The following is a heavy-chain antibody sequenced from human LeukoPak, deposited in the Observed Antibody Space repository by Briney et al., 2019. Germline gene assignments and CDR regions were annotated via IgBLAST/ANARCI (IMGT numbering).Heavy chain of an antibody. V-gene: IGHV3-66*01. J-gene: IGHJ4*02. CDR1: GFTVSNNY. CDR2: IYSGGNT. CDR3: ARDLACDY. Sequence: GGSLRLSCAAAGFTVSNNYMTWVRQAPGKGLEWVSVIYSGGNTYYADSVKGRFTISRDNSKNTLYLQMSSLRAEDTAVYYCARDLACDYWGQGTLVTVSS.